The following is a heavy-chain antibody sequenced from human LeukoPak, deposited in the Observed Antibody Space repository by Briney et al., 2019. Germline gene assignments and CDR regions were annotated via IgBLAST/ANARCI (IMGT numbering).Heavy chain of an antibody. J-gene: IGHJ5*02. D-gene: IGHD4-23*01. V-gene: IGHV4-34*01. CDR1: GGSFSGYY. CDR2: INHSGST. Sequence: PSETLSLTCAVYGGSFSGYYWSWIRPPPGKGLEWIGEINHSGSTNYNPSLKSRVTISVDTSKNQFSLKLSSVTAADTAVYYCARGQSKYRRGNYWFDPWGQGTLVTVSS. CDR3: ARGQSKYRRGNYWFDP.